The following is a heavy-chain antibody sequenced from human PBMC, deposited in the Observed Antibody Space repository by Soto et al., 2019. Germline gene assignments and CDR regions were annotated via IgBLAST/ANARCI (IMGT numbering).Heavy chain of an antibody. CDR1: GFTFDAYA. D-gene: IGHD5-18*01. Sequence: GGSLRLSCAASGFTFDAYAMHWVRQAPGQGMEVVSGISWKSGSIGYADSVKGRFTISRDNAKNSLYLQMNSLRAEDTALYYCAKGFRKYSYVTDAFDIWGQGTMVTVSS. CDR3: AKGFRKYSYVTDAFDI. V-gene: IGHV3-9*01. CDR2: ISWKSGSI. J-gene: IGHJ3*02.